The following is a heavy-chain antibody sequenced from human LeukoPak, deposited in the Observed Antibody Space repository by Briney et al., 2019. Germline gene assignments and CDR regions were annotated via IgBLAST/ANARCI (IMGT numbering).Heavy chain of an antibody. V-gene: IGHV4-39*01. J-gene: IGHJ4*02. Sequence: SETLSLTCTVSGGSIRSSSYYWGWIRQPPGKGLEWIGSIYYSGTTYYNPSLKSRVTISVDTSKSQFSLKLSSVTTADTAVYYCARRQNSYGLAFDYWGQGTLVTVSS. D-gene: IGHD5-18*01. CDR1: GGSIRSSSYY. CDR3: ARRQNSYGLAFDY. CDR2: IYYSGTT.